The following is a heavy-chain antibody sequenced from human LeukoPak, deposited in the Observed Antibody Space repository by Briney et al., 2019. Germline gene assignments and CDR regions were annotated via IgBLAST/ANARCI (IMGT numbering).Heavy chain of an antibody. D-gene: IGHD2-15*01. CDR3: ARDYGYCSGGSCYSWFDP. J-gene: IGHJ5*02. V-gene: IGHV3-30-3*01. CDR1: GFTFSSYA. Sequence: GGSLRLSCAASGFTFSSYAMHWVRQAPGKGLEWVAVISYDGSNKYYADSVKGRFTISRDNSKNTLYLQMNSLRAEDTAVYYCARDYGYCSGGSCYSWFDPWGQGTLVTVSS. CDR2: ISYDGSNK.